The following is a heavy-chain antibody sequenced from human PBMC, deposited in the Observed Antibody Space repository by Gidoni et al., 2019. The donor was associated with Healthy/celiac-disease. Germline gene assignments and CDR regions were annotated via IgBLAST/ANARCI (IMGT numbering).Heavy chain of an antibody. V-gene: IGHV3-53*02. D-gene: IGHD4-17*01. Sequence: EVQLVETGGGLIQPGGSLRLSCAASGFTVSSNYMGWVRQSPGQGLEWVSVIYSGGSTYYADSVKGRFTISRDNSKNTLYLQMNSLRAEDTAVYYCARANDYGEHVGYWGQGTLVTVSS. CDR1: GFTVSSNY. CDR2: IYSGGST. J-gene: IGHJ4*02. CDR3: ARANDYGEHVGY.